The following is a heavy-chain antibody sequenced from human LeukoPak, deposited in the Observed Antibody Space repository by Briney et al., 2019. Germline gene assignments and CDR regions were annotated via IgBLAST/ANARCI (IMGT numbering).Heavy chain of an antibody. D-gene: IGHD2-2*01. J-gene: IGHJ4*02. V-gene: IGHV4-4*02. CDR2: IYHSGCT. Sequence: SETLSLTCAVSGVYISRSKWWSWVRHPPGKGLDWIGEIYHSGCTKYNPPLNSRVTISVDKSKNQFSLKLSSVTAADTAVYYCARELRDPYCSSTSCYGGLDYWGQGTLVTVSS. CDR3: ARELRDPYCSSTSCYGGLDY. CDR1: GVYISRSKW.